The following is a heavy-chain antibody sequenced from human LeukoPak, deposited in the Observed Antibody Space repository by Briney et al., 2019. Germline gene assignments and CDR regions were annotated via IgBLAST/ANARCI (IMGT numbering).Heavy chain of an antibody. V-gene: IGHV1-24*01. D-gene: IGHD6-19*01. CDR3: ALIGPIAVAGTDY. CDR2: FDPEDGET. CDR1: GYTLTELS. Sequence: APVKVSCKVSGYTLTELSMHWVRQAPGKGLEWMGGFDPEDGETIYAQKFQGRVTMTTDTSTSTAYMELRSLRSDDTAVYYCALIGPIAVAGTDYWGQGTLVTVSS. J-gene: IGHJ4*02.